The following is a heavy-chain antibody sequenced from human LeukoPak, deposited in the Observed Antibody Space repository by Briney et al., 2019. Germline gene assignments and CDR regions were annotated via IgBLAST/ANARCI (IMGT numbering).Heavy chain of an antibody. V-gene: IGHV6-1*01. CDR1: GDSVSNNSTP. CDR3: ARGTWHYGMDV. CDR2: TYFRSQWSY. J-gene: IGHJ6*02. Sequence: SQTLSLTCAISGDSVSNNSTPWNWIRQSPSRGLEWLGRTYFRSQWSYDYAVSVRSRITINPDTSRNQSSLQLNSVTPEDTAVYYCARGTWHYGMDVWGQGTAVTVSS.